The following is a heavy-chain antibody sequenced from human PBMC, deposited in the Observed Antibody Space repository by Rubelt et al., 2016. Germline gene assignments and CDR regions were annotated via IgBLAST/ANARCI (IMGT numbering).Heavy chain of an antibody. V-gene: IGHV3-21*01. CDR3: ARNWGRLFYFDY. CDR2: ISSSSSYI. D-gene: IGHD7-27*01. Sequence: VRQAPGKGLEWVSSISSSSSYIYYADSVKGRFTTSRDNAKNSLYLQMNSLRAEDTAVYYCARNWGRLFYFDYWGQGTLVTVSS. J-gene: IGHJ4*02.